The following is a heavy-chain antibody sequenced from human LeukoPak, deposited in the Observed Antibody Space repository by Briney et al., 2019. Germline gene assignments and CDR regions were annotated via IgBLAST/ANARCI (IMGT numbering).Heavy chain of an antibody. CDR1: GYTFTMYG. CDR3: ARDLNYVTLGYDILADVGYYFDY. J-gene: IGHJ4*02. D-gene: IGHD3-9*01. V-gene: IGHV1-18*01. CDR2: ISPHNGNT. Sequence: GASVTVSCKASGYTFTMYGISWVRQAPGQGLEWWGWISPHNGNTKYAQDLQGRVSMTTDTSTSTAYLELRSLRSDDTAIYYCARDLNYVTLGYDILADVGYYFDYWGQGSLVTVSS.